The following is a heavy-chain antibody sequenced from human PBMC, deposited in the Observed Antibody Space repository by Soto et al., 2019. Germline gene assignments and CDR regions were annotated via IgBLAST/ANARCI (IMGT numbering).Heavy chain of an antibody. CDR2: ISDSGGST. CDR3: ARVDRIAVAGTAFDI. D-gene: IGHD6-19*01. J-gene: IGHJ3*02. Sequence: HPGGSLRLSCEASGFTFSSNAMTWVRQAPGKGLEWVSVISDSGGSTYYADSVKGRFTISRDNSKNTLYLQMNSLRAEDTAVYYCARVDRIAVAGTAFDIWGQGTMVTVSS. V-gene: IGHV3-23*01. CDR1: GFTFSSNA.